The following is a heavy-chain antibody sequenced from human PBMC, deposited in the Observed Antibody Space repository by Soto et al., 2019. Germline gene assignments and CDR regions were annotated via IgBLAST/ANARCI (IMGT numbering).Heavy chain of an antibody. J-gene: IGHJ4*02. D-gene: IGHD3-22*01. V-gene: IGHV1-69*13. Sequence: SVKVSCKASGGTFSSYAISWVRQAPGQGLEWMGGIIPIFGTANYAQKFQGRVTITADESTGTAYMELSSLRSEDTAVYYCARVRPYYYDSSGYGLDYWGQGTLVTVSS. CDR1: GGTFSSYA. CDR2: IIPIFGTA. CDR3: ARVRPYYYDSSGYGLDY.